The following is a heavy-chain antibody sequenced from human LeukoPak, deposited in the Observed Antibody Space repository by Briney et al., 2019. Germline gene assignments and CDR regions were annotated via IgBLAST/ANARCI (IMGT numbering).Heavy chain of an antibody. CDR2: IYTSGST. CDR3: ARDPSYYYYYMDV. CDR1: GGSINSHY. V-gene: IGHV4-4*07. J-gene: IGHJ6*03. Sequence: PSETLSVTCTVSGGSINSHYWSWIRQPAGKGLEWIGRIYTSGSTNYNPSLKSRVTMSVDTSKNQFSLKLSSVTAADTAVYYCARDPSYYYYYMDVWGKGTTVTVSS.